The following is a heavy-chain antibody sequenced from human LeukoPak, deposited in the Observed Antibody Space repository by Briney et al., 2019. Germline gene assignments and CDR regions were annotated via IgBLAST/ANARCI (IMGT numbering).Heavy chain of an antibody. CDR2: IYHSGST. D-gene: IGHD3-22*01. V-gene: IGHV4-38-2*02. CDR3: ARFRYDSSGYYYHDY. J-gene: IGHJ4*02. CDR1: GYSISSGYY. Sequence: SETLSLTCTVSGYSISSGYYWGWIRQPPGKGLEWIGYIYHSGSTYYNPSLKSRVTISVDRSKNQFSLKLSSVTAADTAVYYCARFRYDSSGYYYHDYWGQGTLVTVSS.